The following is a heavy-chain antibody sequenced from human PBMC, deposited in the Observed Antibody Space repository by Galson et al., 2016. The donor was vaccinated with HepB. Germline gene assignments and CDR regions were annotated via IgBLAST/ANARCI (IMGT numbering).Heavy chain of an antibody. J-gene: IGHJ4*02. D-gene: IGHD3-3*01. CDR1: RFTFSSFG. Sequence: SLRLSCAVSRFTFSSFGMHWVRQAPGKGLEWVGAIFYDGSKKYYADSVKGRFTISRDNSKNTLYLQMNSLRAEDTAVYYCAKDSALFGLGSFDYWGQGTLVTVSS. V-gene: IGHV3-33*06. CDR2: IFYDGSKK. CDR3: AKDSALFGLGSFDY.